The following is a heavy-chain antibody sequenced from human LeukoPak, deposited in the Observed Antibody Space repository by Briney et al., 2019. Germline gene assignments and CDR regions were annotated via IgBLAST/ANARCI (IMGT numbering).Heavy chain of an antibody. V-gene: IGHV1-69*01. CDR1: GGTFSSYA. CDR3: ARDQVAGIFDY. Sequence: ASVKVSCKASGGTFSSYAISWVRQAPGQGLEWMGGIIPIFGTANYAQKFQGRVTIAADESTSTAYMELSSLRSEDTAVYYCARDQVAGIFDYWGQGTLVTVSS. CDR2: IIPIFGTA. J-gene: IGHJ4*02. D-gene: IGHD6-19*01.